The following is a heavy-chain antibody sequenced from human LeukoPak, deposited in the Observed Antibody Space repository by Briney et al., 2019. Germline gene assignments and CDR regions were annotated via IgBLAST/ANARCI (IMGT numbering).Heavy chain of an antibody. D-gene: IGHD2-15*01. CDR2: IYYSGST. V-gene: IGHV4-59*08. CDR1: GGSISSYY. CDR3: ARLRKVDIPKWGGGSIEYYFDY. J-gene: IGHJ4*02. Sequence: SETLSLTCSVSGGSISSYYWSWIRQPPGKGLEWIGYIYYSGSTNYNPSLKSRVTISVDTSKNQFSLKLSSVTAADTAVYYCARLRKVDIPKWGGGSIEYYFDYWGQGTLVTVSS.